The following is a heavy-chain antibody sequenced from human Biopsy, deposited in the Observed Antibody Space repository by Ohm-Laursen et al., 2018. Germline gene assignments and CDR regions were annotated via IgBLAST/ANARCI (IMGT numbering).Heavy chain of an antibody. V-gene: IGHV3-72*01. Sequence: SLRLSCSASGFTLSDHNMDWVRLAPGKGLEWVGRTRNNGKTYTKEYAASVKGRFTISRDDSRNSVYLQMNSLKTEDTAVYYCGSAATFGASHHWPHFWGQGTLVTVPS. CDR3: GSAATFGASHHWPHF. J-gene: IGHJ4*02. CDR2: TRNNGKTYTK. CDR1: GFTLSDHN. D-gene: IGHD4/OR15-4a*01.